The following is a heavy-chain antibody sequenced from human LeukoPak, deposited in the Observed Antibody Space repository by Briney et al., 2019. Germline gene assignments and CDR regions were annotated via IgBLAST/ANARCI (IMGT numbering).Heavy chain of an antibody. V-gene: IGHV3-23*01. D-gene: IGHD1-26*01. CDR3: AKVYWNYSGSYYDY. CDR2: ISGSGGST. Sequence: GGSLRLSCAVSGFTFSSYAMSWVRQAPGKGLEWVSAISGSGGSTYYADSVKGRFTISRDNSKNTLYLQMNSLRAEDTAVYYCAKVYWNYSGSYYDYWGQGTLVTVSS. CDR1: GFTFSSYA. J-gene: IGHJ4*02.